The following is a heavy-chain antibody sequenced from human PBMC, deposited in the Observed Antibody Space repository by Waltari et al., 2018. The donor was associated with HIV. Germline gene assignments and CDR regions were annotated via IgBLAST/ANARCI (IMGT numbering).Heavy chain of an antibody. CDR2: INHSGST. D-gene: IGHD4-17*01. V-gene: IGHV4-34*01. CDR3: AYGDYPGH. Sequence: QVQLQQWGAGLLKPSETLSLTCAVYGGSFSGYYWSWIRQPPGKGLEWIGEINHSGSTNYNPSLKSRVTISVDTSKNQFSLKLSSVTAADTAVYYCAYGDYPGHWGQGTLVTVSS. CDR1: GGSFSGYY. J-gene: IGHJ4*02.